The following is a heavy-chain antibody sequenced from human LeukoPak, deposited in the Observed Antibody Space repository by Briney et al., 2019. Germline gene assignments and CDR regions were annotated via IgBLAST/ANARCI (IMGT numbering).Heavy chain of an antibody. CDR1: GYSFTTHW. CDR3: ARCTRDGYNYGIDY. J-gene: IGHJ4*02. V-gene: IGHV5-51*01. CDR2: IYPGDSDT. Sequence: GESLKISCKASGYSFTTHWIGWVRQMPGKGLEWMGIIYPGDSDTRYSPSFQGHVTISADKSISTAYLQWSSLKASDTAMYYCARCTRDGYNYGIDYWAQGTLVTVSS. D-gene: IGHD5-24*01.